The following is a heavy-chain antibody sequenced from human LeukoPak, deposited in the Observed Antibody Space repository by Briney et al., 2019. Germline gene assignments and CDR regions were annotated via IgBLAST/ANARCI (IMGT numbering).Heavy chain of an antibody. CDR2: ISGSTGRT. V-gene: IGHV3-23*01. CDR3: AKNLVRGATNWFDP. Sequence: GGSLRLSCAASGFTFSSYSMNWVRQAPGKGLEWVSVISGSTGRTHFADSVKGRFTISRDNSKNTLYLQMSSLRAEDTAVYYCAKNLVRGATNWFDPWGQGTLVTVSS. J-gene: IGHJ5*02. D-gene: IGHD3-10*01. CDR1: GFTFSSYS.